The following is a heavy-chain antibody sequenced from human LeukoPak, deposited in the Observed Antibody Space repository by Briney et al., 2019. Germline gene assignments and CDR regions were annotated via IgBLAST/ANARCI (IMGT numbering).Heavy chain of an antibody. CDR3: ATQSPLIAVAVYYYYYYGMDV. V-gene: IGHV1-46*01. J-gene: IGHJ6*02. CDR2: INPSGGST. Sequence: ASVTVSCKASGYTFTSYYMHWVRQAPGQGLEWMGIINPSGGSTSYAQKFQGRVTMTEDTSTDTAYMELSSLRSEDTAVYYCATQSPLIAVAVYYYYYYGMDVWGQGTTVTVSS. D-gene: IGHD6-19*01. CDR1: GYTFTSYY.